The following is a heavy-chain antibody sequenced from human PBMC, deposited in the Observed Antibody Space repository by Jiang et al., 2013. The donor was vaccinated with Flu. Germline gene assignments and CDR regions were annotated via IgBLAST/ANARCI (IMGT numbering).Heavy chain of an antibody. CDR2: INPSGGST. D-gene: IGHD5-24*01. CDR3: ARARWMATIGFDY. Sequence: EWMGIINPSGGSTSYAQKFQGRVTMTRDTPTSTVYMELSSLRSEDTAVYHCARARWMATIGFDYWGQGTLVTVSS. V-gene: IGHV1-46*01. J-gene: IGHJ4*02.